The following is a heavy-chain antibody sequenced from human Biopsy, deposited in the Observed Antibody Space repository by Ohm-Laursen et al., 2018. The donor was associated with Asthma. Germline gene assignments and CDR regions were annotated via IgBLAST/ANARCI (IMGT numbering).Heavy chain of an antibody. CDR2: ISHDGQTQ. V-gene: IGHV3-30*18. CDR3: AKRRGYSDFNDFDY. CDR1: GFTFSDHG. D-gene: IGHD4-11*01. Sequence: SLRLSCAASGFTFSDHGMHWVRQAPGKGLEWVAVISHDGQTQHYAESVKGRFALSRDNSQNTLYLQMISLRTDDTAVYYCAKRRGYSDFNDFDYWGHGTLVTVSS. J-gene: IGHJ4*01.